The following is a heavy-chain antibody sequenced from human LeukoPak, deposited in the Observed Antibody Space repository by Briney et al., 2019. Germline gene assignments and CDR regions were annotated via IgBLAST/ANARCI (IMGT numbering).Heavy chain of an antibody. CDR3: ARVGTTSYGMDV. J-gene: IGHJ6*02. D-gene: IGHD4-17*01. CDR1: GFTFSSYG. Sequence: PGRSLRLSCAASGFTFSSYGMHWVRQAPGKGLEWVSRINEDGSTTNYADSVKGRFTISRDNAKNTLYLQMNSLRAEDTAVYYCARVGTTSYGMDVWGQGTTVTVSS. CDR2: INEDGSTT. V-gene: IGHV3-74*01.